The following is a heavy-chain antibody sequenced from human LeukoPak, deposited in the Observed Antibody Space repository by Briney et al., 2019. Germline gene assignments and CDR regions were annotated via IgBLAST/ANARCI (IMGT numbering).Heavy chain of an antibody. V-gene: IGHV3-7*05. J-gene: IGHJ4*02. CDR2: IKQDGSDK. CDR3: ARLGGSYGY. D-gene: IGHD1-26*01. Sequence: GGSLRLSCAASGFTFSSYWMTWVRQAPGTGLEWVANIKQDGSDKYYVDSVKGRFTISRDNAKSSLYLQMNSLRAEDTALYYCARLGGSYGYWGQGTLVTVSS. CDR1: GFTFSSYW.